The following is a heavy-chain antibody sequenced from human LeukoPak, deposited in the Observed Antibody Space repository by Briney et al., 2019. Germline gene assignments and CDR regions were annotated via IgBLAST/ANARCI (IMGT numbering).Heavy chain of an antibody. CDR2: ISGSGGST. Sequence: PGGSLRLSCAASGFTFSSYAMSWVRQAPGKGLEWVSAISGSGGSTYYADSVKGRFTISRDNSKNTLYLQMNSLRAEDTAVYYCAKVGRKGSGSYYYDSRDHPSYYYYYYMDVWGKGTTVTISS. V-gene: IGHV3-23*01. CDR1: GFTFSSYA. J-gene: IGHJ6*03. D-gene: IGHD3-10*01. CDR3: AKVGRKGSGSYYYDSRDHPSYYYYYYMDV.